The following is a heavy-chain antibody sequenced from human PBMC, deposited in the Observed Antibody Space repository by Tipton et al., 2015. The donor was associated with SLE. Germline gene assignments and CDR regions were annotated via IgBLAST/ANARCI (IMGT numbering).Heavy chain of an antibody. CDR1: GFTFSSYW. V-gene: IGHV3-7*03. CDR2: IKQDGSEK. CDR3: ARAHNYYDSSGFNWFDY. Sequence: SLRLSCAASGFTFSSYWMSWVRQAPGKGLEWVANIKQDGSEKYYVDSVKGRFTISRDNAKNSLYLQMNSLRAEDTAVYYCARAHNYYDSSGFNWFDYWGQGTLVTVSS. J-gene: IGHJ4*02. D-gene: IGHD3-22*01.